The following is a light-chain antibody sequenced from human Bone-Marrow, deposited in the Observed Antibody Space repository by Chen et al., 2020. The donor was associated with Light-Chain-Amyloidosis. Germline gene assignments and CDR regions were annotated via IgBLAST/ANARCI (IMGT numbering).Light chain of an antibody. CDR2: DAS. CDR1: QSISRY. Sequence: EIVLTQSPATLSLSPGERATLTCRASQSISRYLAWFQQKPGQAPRLLIYDASTRATGIPPRFSGSGSETDFTRTISSLEPEDFAVYYCQQRADWPLTFGQGTRLEIK. V-gene: IGKV3-11*01. J-gene: IGKJ5*01. CDR3: QQRADWPLT.